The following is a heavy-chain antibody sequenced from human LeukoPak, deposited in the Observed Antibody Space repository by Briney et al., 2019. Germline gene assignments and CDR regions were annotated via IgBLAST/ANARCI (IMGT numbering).Heavy chain of an antibody. V-gene: IGHV4-38-2*02. CDR1: GYSISSGYY. CDR3: ARESRIQLWTPVEFYYYYMDV. D-gene: IGHD5-18*01. J-gene: IGHJ6*03. CDR2: IYHSGST. Sequence: SETLSLTCTISGYSISSGYYWGWIRQPPGKGLEWIGSIYHSGSTYYNPSLKSRVTFSVDTSKNQFSLKLSSVTAADTAVYYCARESRIQLWTPVEFYYYYMDVWGKGTTVTISS.